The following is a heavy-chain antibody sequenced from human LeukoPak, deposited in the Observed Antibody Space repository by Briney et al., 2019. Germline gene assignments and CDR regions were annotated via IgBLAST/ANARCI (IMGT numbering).Heavy chain of an antibody. CDR2: INHSGST. V-gene: IGHV4-34*01. J-gene: IGHJ4*02. D-gene: IGHD2-15*01. Sequence: PSETLSLTCAVYGGSFSGYYWSWIRQPPGKGLEWIGEINHSGSTNYNPSLKSRVTISVDTSKNQFSLKLSSVPAADTAVYYCARGGWLNWYFDYWGQGTLVTVSS. CDR1: GGSFSGYY. CDR3: ARGGWLNWYFDY.